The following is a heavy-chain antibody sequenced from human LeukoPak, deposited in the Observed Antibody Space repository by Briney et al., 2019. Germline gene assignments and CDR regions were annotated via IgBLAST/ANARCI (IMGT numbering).Heavy chain of an antibody. V-gene: IGHV3-53*01. CDR3: ARGPSTYYYDSSGSYDYFQH. CDR2: IYSGDST. Sequence: GGSLRLSCAASGFTVSSNYMSWVRQAPGKGLEWVSVIYSGDSTYYADSVKGRFTISRDNSKNTLYLQMNSLRAEDTAVYYCARGPSTYYYDSSGSYDYFQHWGQGTLVTVSS. J-gene: IGHJ1*01. CDR1: GFTVSSNY. D-gene: IGHD3-22*01.